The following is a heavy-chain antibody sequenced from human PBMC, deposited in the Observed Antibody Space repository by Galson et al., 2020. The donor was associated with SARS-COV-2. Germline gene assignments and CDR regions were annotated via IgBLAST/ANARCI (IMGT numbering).Heavy chain of an antibody. J-gene: IGHJ6*02. D-gene: IGHD4-17*01. Sequence: TGGSLRLSCAASGFNFNTYAMHWVRQAPGKGLEWVAIISYDGSSAYYADSVKGRFTLSRDNSKNTLSLHMHDLRIEDTAVYYCAKPHDNGDNPRFYYYNAMDVWGQGTTVTVSS. CDR2: ISYDGSSA. CDR1: GFNFNTYA. CDR3: AKPHDNGDNPRFYYYNAMDV. V-gene: IGHV3-30*18.